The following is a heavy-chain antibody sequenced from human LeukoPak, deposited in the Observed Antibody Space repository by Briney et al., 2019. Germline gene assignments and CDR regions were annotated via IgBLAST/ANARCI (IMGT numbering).Heavy chain of an antibody. Sequence: GPSVTVSCKVSGYTFTGYYIHWVRQAPGQGLEWIGWIYPYSGDTNYAQNFQGRVTMTRDTSISTAYMELSSLKSDDTAVYYCARDRNSGSSLDIWGQGTMLTVSS. J-gene: IGHJ3*02. CDR2: IYPYSGDT. V-gene: IGHV1-2*02. CDR1: GYTFTGYY. D-gene: IGHD6-6*01. CDR3: ARDRNSGSSLDI.